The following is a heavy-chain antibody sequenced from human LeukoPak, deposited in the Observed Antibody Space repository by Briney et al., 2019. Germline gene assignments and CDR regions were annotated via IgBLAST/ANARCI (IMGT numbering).Heavy chain of an antibody. CDR2: IYYSGST. J-gene: IGHJ6*02. CDR3: ARVRWDGYYYYYGMDV. Sequence: KSSETLSLTCTVSGGSNSSYYWSWIRQPPGKGLEWIGYIYYSGSTNYNPSLKSRVTISVDTSKNQFSLKLSSVTAADTAVYYCARVRWDGYYYYYGMDVWGQGTTVTVSS. V-gene: IGHV4-59*01. CDR1: GGSNSSYY. D-gene: IGHD1-26*01.